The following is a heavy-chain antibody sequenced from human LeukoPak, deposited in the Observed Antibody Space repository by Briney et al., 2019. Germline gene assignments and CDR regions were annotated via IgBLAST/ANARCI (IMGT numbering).Heavy chain of an antibody. Sequence: SETLSLTCTVSGGSISSSSYYWGWIRQPPGKGLEWIGSIYYSGSTYYNPSLKSRVTISVDTSKNQFSLKLSSVTAADTAVYYCARDSSGYWSNFDYWGQGTLVTVSS. D-gene: IGHD3-22*01. CDR1: GGSISSSSYY. CDR2: IYYSGST. V-gene: IGHV4-39*07. J-gene: IGHJ4*02. CDR3: ARDSSGYWSNFDY.